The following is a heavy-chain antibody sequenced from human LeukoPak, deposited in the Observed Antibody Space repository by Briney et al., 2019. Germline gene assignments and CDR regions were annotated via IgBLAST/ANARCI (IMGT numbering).Heavy chain of an antibody. J-gene: IGHJ4*02. V-gene: IGHV3-74*01. CDR1: GFTFSSYW. Sequence: GGSLRLSCAASGFTFSSYWMHWVRQASGKGLVWVSRINSEGSSTSYADSVKGRFTISRDNAKNTLYLQMNSLRAEDTAVYYCARDKGTTCIDNWGQGALVTVSS. CDR3: ARDKGTTCIDN. CDR2: INSEGSST. D-gene: IGHD4-17*01.